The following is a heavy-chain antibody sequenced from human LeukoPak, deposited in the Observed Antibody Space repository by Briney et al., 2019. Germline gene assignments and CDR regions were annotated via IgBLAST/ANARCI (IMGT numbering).Heavy chain of an antibody. V-gene: IGHV3-74*03. CDR3: AKWELYSGFYYIDY. CDR2: ISDDGTYT. D-gene: IGHD1-26*01. CDR1: GFSFSRHW. Sequence: GGSLRLSCAASGFSFSRHWMHWVRQAPGKGLVWVSRISDDGTYTANVDSVKGRFTISRDNAKNSLYLQMNSLRAEDTAVYYCAKWELYSGFYYIDYWGQGTLATVSS. J-gene: IGHJ4*02.